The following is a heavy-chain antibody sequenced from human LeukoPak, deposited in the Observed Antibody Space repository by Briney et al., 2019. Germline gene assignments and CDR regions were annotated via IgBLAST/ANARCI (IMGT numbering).Heavy chain of an antibody. CDR1: GFTFSSYS. V-gene: IGHV3-48*01. J-gene: IGHJ4*02. CDR2: IGSSGSTI. CDR3: ARAMTDSSGYPPLY. D-gene: IGHD3-22*01. Sequence: GWSLRLSCAASGFTFSSYSMNWVRQAPGKGLEWVSYIGSSGSTIHYADSVKGRFTTSRDTAQNSLYLQMNSLRAEDTAVYYCARAMTDSSGYPPLYWGQGPLVTVSS.